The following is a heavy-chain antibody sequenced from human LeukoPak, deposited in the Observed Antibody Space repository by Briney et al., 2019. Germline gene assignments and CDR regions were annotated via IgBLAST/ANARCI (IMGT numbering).Heavy chain of an antibody. J-gene: IGHJ4*02. D-gene: IGHD1-26*01. Sequence: SETLSLTCTVSGGSISSGGYYWSWIRQHPGKGLEWIGYIYYSGSTYYNPSLKSRVTISVDTSKNQFSLKLSSVTAADTAVYYCARNEVGATDYWGQGTLVTVSS. CDR1: GGSISSGGYY. V-gene: IGHV4-31*03. CDR3: ARNEVGATDY. CDR2: IYYSGST.